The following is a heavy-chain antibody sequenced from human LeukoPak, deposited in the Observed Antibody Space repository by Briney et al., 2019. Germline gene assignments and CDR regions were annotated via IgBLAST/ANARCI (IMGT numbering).Heavy chain of an antibody. CDR3: ARGKGYDFWSGYQIDY. V-gene: IGHV4-34*01. CDR1: GGSFSGYY. Sequence: SETLSLTCAVYGGSFSGYYWSWIRQPPGKGLEWIGEVNHSGSTNYNPSLKSRVTISVDTSKTKFSLKLSPVTAADTAVYYCARGKGYDFWSGYQIDYWGQGTLVTVSS. J-gene: IGHJ4*02. CDR2: VNHSGST. D-gene: IGHD3-3*01.